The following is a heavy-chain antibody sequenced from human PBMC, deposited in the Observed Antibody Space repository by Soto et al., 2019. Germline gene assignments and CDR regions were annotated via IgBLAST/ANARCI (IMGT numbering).Heavy chain of an antibody. J-gene: IGHJ5*02. CDR3: ARDGHGAPRVPFDP. D-gene: IGHD3-16*01. CDR2: IYNSGST. CDR1: GGYISGGYYS. V-gene: IGHV4-30-2*01. Sequence: SETLSLTCAVSGGYISGGYYSWSWIRQPPGKGLEWIGFIYNSGSTYYNSSLKSRVTISVDRSKNHFFLNLTSVTAADTAVYYCARDGHGAPRVPFDPWGQGTLVTVSS.